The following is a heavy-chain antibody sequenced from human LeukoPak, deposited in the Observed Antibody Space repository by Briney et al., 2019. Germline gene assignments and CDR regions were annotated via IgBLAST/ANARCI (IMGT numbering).Heavy chain of an antibody. V-gene: IGHV3-21*06. CDR1: GFTFSSYS. Sequence: GGSLRLSCAASGFTFSSYSMNWVRQAPGKGLEWVSSISSSSSYIYYADSVKGRFTISRDNAKNSLSVQMNSLRAEDTAVYYCARSGTAAVEAALDIWGQGTMVTVSS. CDR3: ARSGTAAVEAALDI. D-gene: IGHD6-13*01. CDR2: ISSSSSYI. J-gene: IGHJ3*02.